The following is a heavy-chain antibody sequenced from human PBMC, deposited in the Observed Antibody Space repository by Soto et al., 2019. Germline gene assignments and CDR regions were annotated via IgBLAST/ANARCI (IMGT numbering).Heavy chain of an antibody. V-gene: IGHV4-34*01. D-gene: IGHD3-10*01. CDR1: GGSFSGYY. J-gene: IGHJ4*02. CDR3: AIASRGDRRCDY. Sequence: SETLSLTCAVYGGSFSGYYWSWIRQPPGKGLEWIGEINHSGSTNYNPSLKSRVTISVDTSKNQFSLKLSSVTAADTAVYYCAIASRGDRRCDYWGQGTLVTVSS. CDR2: INHSGST.